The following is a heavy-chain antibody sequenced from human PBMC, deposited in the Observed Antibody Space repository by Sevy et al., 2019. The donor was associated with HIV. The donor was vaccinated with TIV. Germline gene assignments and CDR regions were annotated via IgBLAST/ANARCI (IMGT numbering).Heavy chain of an antibody. CDR2: IKRDGSEK. D-gene: IGHD2-2*01. CDR3: ARDCSSASCLWGMDV. J-gene: IGHJ6*02. CDR1: GFTFSNYW. Sequence: GGSLRLSCAGSGFTFSNYWMSWVRQAPVKGLEWVANIKRDGSEKYYVASVKGRFTISRDNAKTSLYLQMNSLRVEDTAVYYCARDCSSASCLWGMDVWGQGTMVTVSS. V-gene: IGHV3-7*03.